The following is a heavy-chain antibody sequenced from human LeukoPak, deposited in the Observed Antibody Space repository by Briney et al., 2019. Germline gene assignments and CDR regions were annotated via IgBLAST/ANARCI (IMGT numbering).Heavy chain of an antibody. J-gene: IGHJ4*02. CDR2: MHSVGTT. CDR1: GFTVNTNY. Sequence: GGSLRLSCAASGFTVNTNYMSWVRQAPGKGLEWVSIMHSVGTTYYVDSVKGRFTISRDNSKNTLYLQMNSLRAEDTAEYYCAKDSNGWYQRGSDYFDYWGQGTLVTVSS. CDR3: AKDSNGWYQRGSDYFDY. D-gene: IGHD6-19*01. V-gene: IGHV3-53*01.